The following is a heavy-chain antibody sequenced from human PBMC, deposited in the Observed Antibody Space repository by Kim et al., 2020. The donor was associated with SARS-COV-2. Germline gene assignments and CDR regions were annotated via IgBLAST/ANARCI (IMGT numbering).Heavy chain of an antibody. CDR1: GYTFTGYY. V-gene: IGHV1-2*06. CDR2: INPNSGGT. Sequence: ASVKVSCKASGYTFTGYYMHWVRQAPGQGLEWMGRINPNSGGTNYAQKFQGRVTMTRDTSISTAYMELSRLRSDDTAVYYCARGVRWVATISPYNWFDPWGQGTRVTVSS. D-gene: IGHD5-12*01. J-gene: IGHJ5*02. CDR3: ARGVRWVATISPYNWFDP.